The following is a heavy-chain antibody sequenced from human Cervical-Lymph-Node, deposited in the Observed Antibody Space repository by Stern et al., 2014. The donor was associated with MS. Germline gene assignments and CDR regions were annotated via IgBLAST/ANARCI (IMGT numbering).Heavy chain of an antibody. CDR3: VKRGITEVRGVRLGDY. J-gene: IGHJ4*02. V-gene: IGHV3-30*18. CDR2: ISYDGSDT. CDR1: GFTFSSYG. D-gene: IGHD3-10*01. Sequence: QEQLQESGGGVVQPGRSLILTCTVSGFTFSSYGMHWVRQAPGKGLAWVSVISYDGSDTYYAESVKGRFTISRDNSKNTLYLEMRSLRPEDTAVYYCVKRGITEVRGVRLGDYWGPGTLVIVSS.